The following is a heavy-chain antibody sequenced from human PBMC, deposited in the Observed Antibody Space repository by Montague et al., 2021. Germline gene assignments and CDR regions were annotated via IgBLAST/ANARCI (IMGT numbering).Heavy chain of an antibody. V-gene: IGHV3-7*03. CDR3: AGNPAYGALDY. CDR2: VNPDGSQV. CDR1: GLIFSHSW. J-gene: IGHJ4*02. D-gene: IGHD4/OR15-4a*01. Sequence: SLSLSCAASGLIFSHSWMAWVRLPPGKGLEWVAGVNPDGSQVGYVESVKGRFTVSKDNAKSSLFLQMNSLRGDDTALYYCAGNPAYGALDYWGQGTRVTVSS.